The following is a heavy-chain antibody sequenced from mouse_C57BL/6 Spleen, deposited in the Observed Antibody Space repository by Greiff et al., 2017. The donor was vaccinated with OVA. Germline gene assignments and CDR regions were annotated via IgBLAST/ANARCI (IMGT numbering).Heavy chain of an antibody. Sequence: VKLMESGAELARPGASVKLSCKASGYTFTSYGISWVKQRTGQGLEWIGEIYPGSGSTNYNEKFKSKATLTVDTSSSTAYMQLSSLTSEDSAVYYCARYRDYFDYWGQGTTLTVSS. J-gene: IGHJ2*01. CDR2: IYPGSGST. V-gene: IGHV1-81*01. CDR3: ARYRDYFDY. CDR1: GYTFTSYG.